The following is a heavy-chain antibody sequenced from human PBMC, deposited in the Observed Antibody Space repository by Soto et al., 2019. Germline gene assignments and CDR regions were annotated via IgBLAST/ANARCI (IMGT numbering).Heavy chain of an antibody. CDR2: INPNSGGT. Sequence: GASVKVSCKASGYTFTGYYMHWVRQAPGQGLEWMGWINPNSGGTNYAQKFQGWVTMTRDTSISTAYMELSRLRSDDTAVYYCARRECSGGSCYDPGCDYWGQGTLVTVSS. D-gene: IGHD2-15*01. CDR3: ARRECSGGSCYDPGCDY. J-gene: IGHJ4*02. CDR1: GYTFTGYY. V-gene: IGHV1-2*04.